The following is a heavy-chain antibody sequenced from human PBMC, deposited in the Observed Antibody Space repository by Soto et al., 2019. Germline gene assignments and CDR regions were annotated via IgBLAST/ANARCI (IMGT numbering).Heavy chain of an antibody. CDR2: ISGSGGCT. Sequence: PVGSLRLSCSASGFTFSGYAMTWVRQAPGMGLEWVSVISGSGGCTYYADSVKGRFTISRDSSKSTLFLQMNSLRAEDTAVYFCAKGAPILDYCGHGTLVTVSS. CDR3: AKGAPILDY. J-gene: IGHJ4*01. D-gene: IGHD3-16*01. CDR1: GFTFSGYA. V-gene: IGHV3-23*01.